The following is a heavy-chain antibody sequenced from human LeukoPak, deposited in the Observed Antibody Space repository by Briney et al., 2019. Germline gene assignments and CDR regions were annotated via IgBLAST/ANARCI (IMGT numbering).Heavy chain of an antibody. CDR1: GGSFSGYY. V-gene: IGHV4-34*01. D-gene: IGHD6-19*01. J-gene: IGHJ6*03. Sequence: SETLSLTCAVYGGSFSGYYWSWIRQPPGKGLEWIGEINHSGSTNYNPSLKSRVTISVDTSKNQFSLKLSSVTAEDTAVYYCARVYEYSSGWPKYYNYYYMDVWGKGTTVTVSS. CDR3: ARVYEYSSGWPKYYNYYYMDV. CDR2: INHSGST.